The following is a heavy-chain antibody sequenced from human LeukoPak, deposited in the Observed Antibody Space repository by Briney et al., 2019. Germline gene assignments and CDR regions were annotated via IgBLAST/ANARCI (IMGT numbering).Heavy chain of an antibody. D-gene: IGHD5-18*01. V-gene: IGHV3-30*02. J-gene: IGHJ4*02. Sequence: GGSLRLSCAASGFTFSSYGMHWVRQAPGKGLEWVAFIRYDGSNKYYPDSVKGRFTVSRDNSKNTLYLQMNSLRAEDTAVYHCARGATSEDTAIVTGYWGQGTLVTVSS. CDR2: IRYDGSNK. CDR1: GFTFSSYG. CDR3: ARGATSEDTAIVTGY.